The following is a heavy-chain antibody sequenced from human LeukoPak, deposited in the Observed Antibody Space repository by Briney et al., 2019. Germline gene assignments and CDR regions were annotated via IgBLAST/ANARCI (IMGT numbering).Heavy chain of an antibody. CDR3: ARDSGIVGYDY. Sequence: ASVKDSCKASGYTFTGYYMHWVRQAPRQGLEWMGWINPNSGGTNYAQKFQGRVTMTRDTSISTAYMELSRLRSDDTAVYYCARDSGIVGYDYWGQGTLVTVSS. J-gene: IGHJ4*02. D-gene: IGHD3-10*01. CDR1: GYTFTGYY. CDR2: INPNSGGT. V-gene: IGHV1-2*02.